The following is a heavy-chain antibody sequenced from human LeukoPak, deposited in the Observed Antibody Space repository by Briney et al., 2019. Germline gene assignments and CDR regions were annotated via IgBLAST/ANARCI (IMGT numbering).Heavy chain of an antibody. J-gene: IGHJ4*02. CDR1: GGSISSSSYY. CDR3: ASVWARYFDY. CDR2: IYYSGST. D-gene: IGHD3/OR15-3a*01. Sequence: SETLSLTCTVSGGSISSSSYYWGWIRQPPGKGLEWLGSIYYSGSTYYNPSLKSRVTISVDTSKNQFSLKLSSVTAADTAVYYCASVWARYFDYWGQGTLVTVSP. V-gene: IGHV4-39*07.